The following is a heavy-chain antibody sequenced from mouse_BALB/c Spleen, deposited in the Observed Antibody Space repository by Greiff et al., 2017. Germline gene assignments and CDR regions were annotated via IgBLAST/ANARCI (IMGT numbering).Heavy chain of an antibody. V-gene: IGHV5-12-2*01. CDR1: GFTFSSYT. CDR3: ARLADY. Sequence: DVMLVESGGGLVQPGGSLKLSCAASGFTFSSYTMSWVRQTPEKRLEWVAYISNGGGSTYYPDTVKGRFTISRDNAKNTLYLQMSSLKSEDTAMYYCARLADYWGQGTSVTVSS. CDR2: ISNGGGST. J-gene: IGHJ4*01.